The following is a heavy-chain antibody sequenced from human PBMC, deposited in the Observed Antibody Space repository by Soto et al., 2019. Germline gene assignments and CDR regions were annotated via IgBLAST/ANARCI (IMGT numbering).Heavy chain of an antibody. Sequence: GGSLRLSCAASGFTFSSYSMNWVRQAPGKGLEWVSSISSSSYIYYADSVKGRFTISRDNAKNSLYLQMNSLRAEDTAVYYCAREEGATGFDYWGQGTLVTVSS. CDR2: ISSSSYI. CDR3: AREEGATGFDY. D-gene: IGHD1-26*01. V-gene: IGHV3-21*01. CDR1: GFTFSSYS. J-gene: IGHJ4*02.